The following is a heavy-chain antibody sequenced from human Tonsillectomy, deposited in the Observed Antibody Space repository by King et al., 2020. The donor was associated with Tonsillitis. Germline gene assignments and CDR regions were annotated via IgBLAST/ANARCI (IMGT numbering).Heavy chain of an antibody. D-gene: IGHD2-2*01. CDR2: ISAYNGNT. CDR1: GYTFTSYG. CDR3: ARDIVVVPAAMPAVYFDY. Sequence: LQLVQSGAEVKKPGASVKVSCKASGYTFTSYGISWVRQAPGQGLEWMGWISAYNGNTNYAQKLQGRVTMTTDTSTSTAYMELRSLRSDDTAVYYCARDIVVVPAAMPAVYFDYWGQGTLVTVSS. V-gene: IGHV1-18*01. J-gene: IGHJ4*02.